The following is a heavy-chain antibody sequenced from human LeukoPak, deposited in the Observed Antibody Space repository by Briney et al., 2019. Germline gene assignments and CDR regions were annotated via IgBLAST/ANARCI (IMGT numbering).Heavy chain of an antibody. CDR3: ARDPATVALEGLDY. D-gene: IGHD4-23*01. CDR2: IYSGGST. V-gene: IGHV3-53*01. Sequence: PGGSLRLSCAASGFSVSSNYMGWVRQAPGKGLEWVSTIYSGGSTYYADSVKGRFTISRDNSKNTVYLQMNSLRAEDTAVYYCARDPATVALEGLDYWGQGTLVTVSS. CDR1: GFSVSSNY. J-gene: IGHJ4*02.